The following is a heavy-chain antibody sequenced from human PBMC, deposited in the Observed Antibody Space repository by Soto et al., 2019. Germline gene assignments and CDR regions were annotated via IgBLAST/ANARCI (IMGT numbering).Heavy chain of an antibody. V-gene: IGHV1-69*06. CDR2: IIPIFGTA. CDR1: GYTFTSYG. CDR3: ARDIVVVPAAILGWFDP. J-gene: IGHJ5*02. D-gene: IGHD2-2*01. Sequence: SVKVSCKASGYTFTSYGISWVRQAPGQGLEWMGGIIPIFGTANYAQKFQGRVTITADKSTSTAYMELSSLRSEDTAVYYCARDIVVVPAAILGWFDPWGQGTLVTVSS.